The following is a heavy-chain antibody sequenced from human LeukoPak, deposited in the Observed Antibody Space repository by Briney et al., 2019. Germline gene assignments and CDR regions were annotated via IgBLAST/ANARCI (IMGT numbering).Heavy chain of an antibody. D-gene: IGHD6-19*01. CDR2: INSDGYSI. Sequence: PGGSLRLSCAASGFTSSSYWMHWVRQAPGKGLVWIARINSDGYSISYADSVKGRFTISRDNTKNTLYLQMNSLRAEDTAVYYCARAVAVAGTDYWGQGILVTVSS. J-gene: IGHJ4*02. CDR3: ARAVAVAGTDY. V-gene: IGHV3-74*01. CDR1: GFTSSSYW.